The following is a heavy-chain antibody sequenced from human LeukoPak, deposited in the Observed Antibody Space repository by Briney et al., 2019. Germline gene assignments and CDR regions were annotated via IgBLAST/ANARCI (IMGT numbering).Heavy chain of an antibody. CDR1: GFTFSSYG. V-gene: IGHV3-23*01. CDR2: ISGSGGST. D-gene: IGHD3-10*01. J-gene: IGHJ4*02. Sequence: PGRSLRLSCAASGFTFSSYGMHWVRQAPGKGLEWVSAISGSGGSTYYADSVKGRFTISRDNSKNTLYLQMNSLRAEDTAVYYCAKDRTMVRGVILGFPDYWGQGTLVTVSS. CDR3: AKDRTMVRGVILGFPDY.